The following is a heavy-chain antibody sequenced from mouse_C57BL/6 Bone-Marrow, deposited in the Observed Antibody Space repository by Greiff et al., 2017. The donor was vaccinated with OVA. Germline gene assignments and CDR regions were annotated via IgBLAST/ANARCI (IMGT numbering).Heavy chain of an antibody. D-gene: IGHD4-1*01. CDR3: ARLGFWAWFAY. CDR2: INPSSGYT. J-gene: IGHJ3*01. Sequence: VKLVESGAELARPGASVKMSCKASGYTFTSYTMHWVKQRPGQGLEWIGYINPSSGYTKYNQKFKDKATLTADKSSSTAYMQLSSLTSEDSAVYYCARLGFWAWFAYWGQGTLVTVSA. CDR1: GYTFTSYT. V-gene: IGHV1-4*01.